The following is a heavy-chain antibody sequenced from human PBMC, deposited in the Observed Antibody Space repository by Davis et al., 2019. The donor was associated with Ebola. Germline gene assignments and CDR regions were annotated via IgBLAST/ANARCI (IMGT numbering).Heavy chain of an antibody. CDR1: GYTFINYG. CDR2: ISAYNGNT. CDR3: ARDIFGDIVVESDWFDP. Sequence: ASVKVSCKASGYTFINYGISWVRQAPGQGLEWMGWISAYNGNTNYAQKLQGRVTMTTDTSTNTAYMELSRLRSDDTAVYYCARDIFGDIVVESDWFDPWGQGTLVTVSS. V-gene: IGHV1-18*01. J-gene: IGHJ5*02. D-gene: IGHD2-2*01.